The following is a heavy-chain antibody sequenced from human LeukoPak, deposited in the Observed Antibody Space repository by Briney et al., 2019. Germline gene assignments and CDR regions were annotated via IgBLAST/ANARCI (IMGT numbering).Heavy chain of an antibody. CDR3: ARAVAGDDAFDI. CDR2: IYRSGST. Sequence: PSETLSLTCAVSRGSISSNTWWSWVRQPPGKGLEWIGEIYRSGSTHYNPSLKSRVTISVDTSKNQFSLKLSSVTAADTAVYYCARAVAGDDAFDIWGRGTMVTVSS. J-gene: IGHJ3*02. V-gene: IGHV4-4*02. D-gene: IGHD6-19*01. CDR1: RGSISSNTW.